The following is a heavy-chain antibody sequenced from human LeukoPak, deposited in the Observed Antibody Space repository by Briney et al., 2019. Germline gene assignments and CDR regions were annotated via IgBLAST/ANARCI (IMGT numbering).Heavy chain of an antibody. D-gene: IGHD1-26*01. J-gene: IGHJ6*02. Sequence: SETLSLTCTVSGGSISSYYWSWIRQPPGKGLEWIGYIYDSGSTNYNPSLKSRVTISVDTSKNQFSLKLSSVTAADTAVYYCAKSGSYYVVGYYYGMDVWGQGTTVTVSS. V-gene: IGHV4-4*08. CDR3: AKSGSYYVVGYYYGMDV. CDR1: GGSISSYY. CDR2: IYDSGST.